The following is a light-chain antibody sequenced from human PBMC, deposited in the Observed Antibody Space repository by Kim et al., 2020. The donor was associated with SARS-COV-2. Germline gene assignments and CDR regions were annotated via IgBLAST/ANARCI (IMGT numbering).Light chain of an antibody. CDR1: NIGRKS. CDR2: YDS. CDR3: QVWDSSGDHPV. Sequence: APGKAARITCGGNNIGRKSVHGYQQEPGQAPVVVMYYDSDRNSGIPGRFSGSNWGNTATLTISRVEAGDEADYYCQVWDSSGDHPVFGGGTQLTVL. V-gene: IGLV3-21*04. J-gene: IGLJ3*02.